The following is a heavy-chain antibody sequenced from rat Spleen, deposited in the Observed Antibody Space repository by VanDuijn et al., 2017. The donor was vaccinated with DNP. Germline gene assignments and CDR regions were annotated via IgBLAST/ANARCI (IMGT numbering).Heavy chain of an antibody. CDR1: GFTFSNYY. CDR3: TRKYTTDYYWYFDF. J-gene: IGHJ2*01. CDR2: ISTGGGNT. Sequence: EVQLVESGGGLVQPGRSMKLSCAASGFTFSNYYMAWVRQAPTKGLEWVASISTGGGNTYYPDSVKGRFTISRDNAKSTLYLQMNSLRSEDTATYYCTRKYTTDYYWYFDFWGQGVTVTVSS. V-gene: IGHV5-25*01. D-gene: IGHD1-6*01.